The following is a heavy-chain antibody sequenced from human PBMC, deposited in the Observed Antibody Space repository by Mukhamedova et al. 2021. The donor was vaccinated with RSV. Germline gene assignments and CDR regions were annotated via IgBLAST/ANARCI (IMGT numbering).Heavy chain of an antibody. CDR3: ARYVSSGWYDWFD. CDR2: ISSSGSSI. Sequence: QAPGKGLEWVSYISSSGSSIYYADSVKGRFTLPRDNTKNSLFLQMNSLRAEDTAVYYCARYVSSGWYDWFD. J-gene: IGHJ5*01. D-gene: IGHD6-13*01. V-gene: IGHV3-11*01.